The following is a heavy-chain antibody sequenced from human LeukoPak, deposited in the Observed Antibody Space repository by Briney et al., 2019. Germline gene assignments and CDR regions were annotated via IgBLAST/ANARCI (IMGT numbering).Heavy chain of an antibody. CDR3: ARGTFCTSTTCPIGDHFDY. D-gene: IGHD2-2*01. CDR1: GFTFSSYG. CDR2: ISGSGGST. Sequence: GGSLRLSCAASGFTFSSYGMSWVRQAPGKGLEWVSAISGSGGSTYYADSVKGRFTISRDNAKNSLYLQMNSLRAEDTAIYYCARGTFCTSTTCPIGDHFDYWGQGTLVTVSS. J-gene: IGHJ4*02. V-gene: IGHV3-23*01.